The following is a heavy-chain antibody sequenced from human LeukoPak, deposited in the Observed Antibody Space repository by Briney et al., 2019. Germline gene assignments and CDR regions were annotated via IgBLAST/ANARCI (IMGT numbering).Heavy chain of an antibody. J-gene: IGHJ5*02. D-gene: IGHD5-18*01. CDR1: GGTFSSYA. V-gene: IGHV1-69*06. Sequence: ASVKVSCKASGGTFSSYAISWVRQAPGQGLEWVGGIIPIFGTANYAQKFQGRVTITADKSTSTAYMELSSLRSGDTAVYYCASISGARYSYGYKVDPWGQGTAVTVSS. CDR2: IIPIFGTA. CDR3: ASISGARYSYGYKVDP.